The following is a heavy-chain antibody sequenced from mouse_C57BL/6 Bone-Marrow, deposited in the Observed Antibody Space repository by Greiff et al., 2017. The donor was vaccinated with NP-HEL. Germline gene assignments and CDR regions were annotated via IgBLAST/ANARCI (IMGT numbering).Heavy chain of an antibody. CDR3: ESPYNYDVAWFAY. CDR1: GFTFSSYG. CDR2: ISSGGSYT. J-gene: IGHJ3*01. V-gene: IGHV5-6*01. D-gene: IGHD2-12*01. Sequence: EVKVVESGLDLVKPGGSLKLSCAASGFTFSSYGMSWVRQTPDKRLEWVATISSGGSYTYYPDSVKGRSTISRDNAKNTLYLQISSLKSEDTAMYYCESPYNYDVAWFAYWGQGTRVTVSA.